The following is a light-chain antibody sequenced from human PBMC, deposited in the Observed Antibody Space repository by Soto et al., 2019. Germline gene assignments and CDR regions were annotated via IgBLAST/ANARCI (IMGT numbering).Light chain of an antibody. CDR2: GAS. CDR3: QRSGGVPYT. J-gene: IGKJ2*01. Sequence: EIVLTQSPGTLSLSPGERATLSCRASQSVSSSYLAWYQQKPGQAPRLLIYGASSRATGIPDRFSGSGSGTDFTLTISRLEPEDFAVYYCQRSGGVPYTFGQGTK. CDR1: QSVSSSY. V-gene: IGKV3-20*01.